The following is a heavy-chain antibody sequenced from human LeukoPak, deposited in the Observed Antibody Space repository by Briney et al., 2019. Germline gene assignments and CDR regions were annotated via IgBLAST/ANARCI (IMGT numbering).Heavy chain of an antibody. D-gene: IGHD5-24*01. CDR1: GFTVSSNY. V-gene: IGHV3-53*05. CDR2: IYSGGST. J-gene: IGHJ6*03. Sequence: GGSLRLSCAASGFTVSSNYMSWVRQAPGKGLEWVSVIYSGGSTYYADSVKGRFTISRDNAKNSLYLQMNFLRTEDMALYYCTRDSRRWLQLGAYMDVWGKGTTVTVSS. CDR3: TRDSRRWLQLGAYMDV.